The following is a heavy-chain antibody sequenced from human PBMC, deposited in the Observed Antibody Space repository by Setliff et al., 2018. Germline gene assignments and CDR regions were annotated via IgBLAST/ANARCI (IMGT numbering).Heavy chain of an antibody. CDR1: GFTFRSYA. V-gene: IGHV3-23*01. CDR2: ISGSGVST. CDR3: VKGSSDSRPYYFDY. D-gene: IGHD2-2*01. Sequence: GGSLRLSCAASGFTFRSYAMSWVRQAPGKGLEWVSAISGSGVSTYYADSVKGRFTISRANSQNTLFLQMNSLRVEDTAVYFCVKGSSDSRPYYFDYWGQGMLVTVSS. J-gene: IGHJ4*02.